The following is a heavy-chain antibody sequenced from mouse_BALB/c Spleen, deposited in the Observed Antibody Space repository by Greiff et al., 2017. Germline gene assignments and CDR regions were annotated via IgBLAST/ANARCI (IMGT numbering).Heavy chain of an antibody. J-gene: IGHJ4*01. CDR1: GFTLSDYC. D-gene: IGHD2-10*02. V-gene: IGHV5-4*02. CDR2: ISDGGSYT. Sequence: DVMLVESGGGLVKPGGSLKLSCEASGFTLSDYCMYWVRQTPEKSLEWVATISDGGSYTYYPESVKGRFTISRDNAKNNLYLQMSSLKSEDTAMYYCARDQYGNHAIDYWGQGTSVTVSS. CDR3: ARDQYGNHAIDY.